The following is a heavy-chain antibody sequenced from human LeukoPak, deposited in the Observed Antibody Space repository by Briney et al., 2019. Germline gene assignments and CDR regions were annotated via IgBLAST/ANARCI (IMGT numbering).Heavy chain of an antibody. J-gene: IGHJ4*02. D-gene: IGHD2-15*01. Sequence: GGSLRLSCAASGFTFSSYAMHWVRQAPGKGLEWVAVISYDGSNKYYADSAKGRFTISRDNSKNTLYLQMNSLRAEDTAVYYCASGSCLEDYWGQGTLVTVSS. V-gene: IGHV3-30-3*01. CDR1: GFTFSSYA. CDR3: ASGSCLEDY. CDR2: ISYDGSNK.